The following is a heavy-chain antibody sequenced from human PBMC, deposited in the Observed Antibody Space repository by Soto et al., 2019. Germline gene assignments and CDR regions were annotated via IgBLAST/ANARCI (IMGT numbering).Heavy chain of an antibody. J-gene: IGHJ3*01. CDR3: VREGRGSFDF. V-gene: IGHV3-23*01. CDR1: GFIFTNYA. CDR2: IGGRGNSA. D-gene: IGHD5-12*01. Sequence: GGSLRLSGAASGFIFTNYAMNWGRQAPGKGLEWVSVIGGRGNSAYYADSVQGRFTISRDNSKNTLSLQMSSLTADDTAIYYCVREGRGSFDFWGRGTMVTVSS.